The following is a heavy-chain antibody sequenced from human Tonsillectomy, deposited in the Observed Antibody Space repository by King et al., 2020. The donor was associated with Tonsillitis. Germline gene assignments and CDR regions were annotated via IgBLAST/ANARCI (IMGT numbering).Heavy chain of an antibody. J-gene: IGHJ6*03. Sequence: VQLQESGPGLVKPSETLSLTCTVSGGSISSYYWSWIRQPPGKGLEWIGYIYYSGSTNYNPSLKSRVTISVDTSKNQFSLKLSSVTAADTAVYYWARHRGRSYYTDYYYYYYMDVWGKGTTVTVSS. V-gene: IGHV4-59*08. CDR2: IYYSGST. CDR3: ARHRGRSYYTDYYYYYYMDV. CDR1: GGSISSYY. D-gene: IGHD1-26*01.